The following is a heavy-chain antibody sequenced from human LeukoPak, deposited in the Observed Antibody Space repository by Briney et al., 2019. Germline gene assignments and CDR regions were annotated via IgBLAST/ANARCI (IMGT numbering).Heavy chain of an antibody. D-gene: IGHD5-18*01. Sequence: ASVKVSCKASGGTFSSYAISWVRQAPGQGLEWMGGFIPIFGTANYAQKFQGRVTITADESTSTAYMELSSLRSEDTAVYYCAAGPRGYSYGPTRFDYWGQGTLVTVSS. J-gene: IGHJ4*02. CDR2: FIPIFGTA. V-gene: IGHV1-69*13. CDR1: GGTFSSYA. CDR3: AAGPRGYSYGPTRFDY.